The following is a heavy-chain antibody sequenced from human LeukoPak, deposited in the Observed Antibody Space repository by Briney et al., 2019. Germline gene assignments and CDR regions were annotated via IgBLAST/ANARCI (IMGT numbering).Heavy chain of an antibody. CDR2: IRYDGSNK. CDR3: AKDLADLGISGSYFDY. CDR1: GFTFSSYG. J-gene: IGHJ4*02. Sequence: PGGSLRLSCAASGFTFSSYGMHWVRQAPGKGLEWVAFIRYDGSNKYYADSVKGRFTISRDNSKNTLYLQMNSLRAEDTAVYCCAKDLADLGISGSYFDYWGQGTLVTVSS. V-gene: IGHV3-30*02. D-gene: IGHD1-26*01.